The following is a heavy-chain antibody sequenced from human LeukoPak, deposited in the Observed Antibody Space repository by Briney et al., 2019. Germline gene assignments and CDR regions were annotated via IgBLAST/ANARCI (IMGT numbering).Heavy chain of an antibody. CDR2: VSGSGSNT. CDR1: GFTFSSYA. J-gene: IGHJ3*01. D-gene: IGHD6-13*01. CDR3: AKLRSSSNWDAFDV. Sequence: GGTLRLSCAASGFTFSSYAMSWVRQAPGKGLEGVSAVSGSGSNTYYTDSVKGRFTVSRDNSKNTLYLQMNSLRVEDTAVYYCAKLRSSSNWDAFDVWGQGTMVTVSS. V-gene: IGHV3-23*01.